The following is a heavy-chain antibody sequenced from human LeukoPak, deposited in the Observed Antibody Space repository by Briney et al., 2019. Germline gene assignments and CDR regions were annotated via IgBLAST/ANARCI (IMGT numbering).Heavy chain of an antibody. CDR3: ARGEMVRGVIPL. D-gene: IGHD3-10*01. J-gene: IGHJ4*02. CDR2: ISPSGGST. V-gene: IGHV1-46*01. Sequence: ASVKVSCKASGYTFTSYYMHWVRQAPGQGLEWMGIISPSGGSTSHAQKFQGRVSMTRDTSTSTVYMELSSLRSEDTAVYYCARGEMVRGVIPLWGQGTLVTVSS. CDR1: GYTFTSYY.